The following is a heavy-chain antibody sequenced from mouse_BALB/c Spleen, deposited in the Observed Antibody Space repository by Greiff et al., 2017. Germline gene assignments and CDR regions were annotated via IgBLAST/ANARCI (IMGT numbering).Heavy chain of an antibody. J-gene: IGHJ2*01. CDR2: IDPENGNT. CDR3: ARSEAMITPYYFDY. CDR1: GFNIKDYY. V-gene: IGHV14-1*02. Sequence: VQLQQSGAELVRPGALVKLSCKASGFNIKDYYMHWVKQRPEQGLEWIGWIDPENGNTIYDPKFQGKASITADTSSNTAYLPLSSLTSEDTAVYYCARSEAMITPYYFDYWGQGTTLTVSS. D-gene: IGHD2-4*01.